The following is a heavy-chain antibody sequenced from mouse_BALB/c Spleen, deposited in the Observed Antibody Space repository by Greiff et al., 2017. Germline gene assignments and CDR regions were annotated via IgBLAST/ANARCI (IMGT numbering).Heavy chain of an antibody. Sequence: EVKLEESGGGLVKPGGSLKLSCAASGFTFSSYAISWVRQSPEKRLEWVAEISSGGSYTYYPDTVTGRFTISRDNAKNTLYLEMSSLRSEDTAMYYCARDRYDERFAYWGQGTLVTVSA. CDR3: ARDRYDERFAY. CDR1: GFTFSSYA. D-gene: IGHD2-14*01. V-gene: IGHV5-9-4*01. CDR2: ISSGGSYT. J-gene: IGHJ3*01.